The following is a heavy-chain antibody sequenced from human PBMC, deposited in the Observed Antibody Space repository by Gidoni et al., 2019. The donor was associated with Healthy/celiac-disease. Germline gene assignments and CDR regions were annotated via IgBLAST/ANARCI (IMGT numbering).Heavy chain of an antibody. CDR2: ISGSGGST. Sequence: EVQLLESGGGLVQPGGSLRLSCAAAGFTLSSYAMSWVRQAPGKGLEWVSAISGSGGSTYYADSVKGRFTISRDNSKNTLYLQMNSLRAEDTAVYYCAKDRGYVSSGHDYWGQGTLVTVSS. J-gene: IGHJ4*02. CDR3: AKDRGYVSSGHDY. V-gene: IGHV3-23*01. D-gene: IGHD3-22*01. CDR1: GFTLSSYA.